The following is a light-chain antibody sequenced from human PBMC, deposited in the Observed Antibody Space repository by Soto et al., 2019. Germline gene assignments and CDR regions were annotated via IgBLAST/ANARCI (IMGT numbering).Light chain of an antibody. J-gene: IGKJ1*01. V-gene: IGKV3-20*01. Sequence: EIVLTQSPGTLSLSPGERATLSCRASQSVTNNYLAWYQQKPGQAPRLLIYGASNRATGIPVRFSGSGSGTDFTLTISRLEAEDFAVYHCQQYVDSLWTFGQGTKVEIK. CDR1: QSVTNNY. CDR3: QQYVDSLWT. CDR2: GAS.